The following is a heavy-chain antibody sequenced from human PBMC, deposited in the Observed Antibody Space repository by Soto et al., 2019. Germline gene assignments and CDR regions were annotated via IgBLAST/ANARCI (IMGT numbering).Heavy chain of an antibody. Sequence: QLHLVQSGAVVKKPGASVTVSCSASGYPVTAYYMHWVRQAPGRGLEWMGGINPATGAAKYTPTLQGRVTMTRDTSRSTVFMELSGLTSEDTAVFYCASGGGVGVAGSAAFDMWGQGTLVTVSS. V-gene: IGHV1-2*02. CDR2: INPATGAA. J-gene: IGHJ3*02. CDR3: ASGGGVGVAGSAAFDM. CDR1: GYPVTAYY. D-gene: IGHD3-3*01.